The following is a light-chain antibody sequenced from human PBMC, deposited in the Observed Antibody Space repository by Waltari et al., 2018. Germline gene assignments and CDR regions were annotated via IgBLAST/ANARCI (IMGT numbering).Light chain of an antibody. CDR3: CSYAGSSTFV. Sequence: QSALTQPASVSGSPGQSITISCTGTSSAVGSYNLVSWYQQQPGKAPKLMIYEVSKRPSGVSNRFSGSKSGNTASLTISGLQAEDEADYYCCSYAGSSTFVFGGGTKLTVL. CDR2: EVS. V-gene: IGLV2-23*02. J-gene: IGLJ2*01. CDR1: SSAVGSYNL.